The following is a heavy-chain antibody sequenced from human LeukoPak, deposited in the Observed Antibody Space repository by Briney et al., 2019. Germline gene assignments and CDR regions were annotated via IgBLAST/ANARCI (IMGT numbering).Heavy chain of an antibody. Sequence: GGSLRLSCAASGFTFSNYWMHWVRQAPGKGLVWVSRVNSDGSTTTYADSVKGRFTISRDNAKNTLYLQMNSLRAEDTAVYYCESIITEIPNWGQGTLVTVSP. J-gene: IGHJ4*02. CDR3: ESIITEIPN. CDR1: GFTFSNYW. V-gene: IGHV3-74*01. CDR2: VNSDGSTT. D-gene: IGHD1-20*01.